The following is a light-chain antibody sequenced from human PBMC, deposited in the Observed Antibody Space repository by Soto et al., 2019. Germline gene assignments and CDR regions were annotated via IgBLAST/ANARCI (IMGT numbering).Light chain of an antibody. CDR2: AAS. CDR1: QSISKY. CDR3: QQSYSTPRT. J-gene: IGKJ1*01. Sequence: DIRIRQSPSSVSASVGDRDTITCWASQSISKYLNWYQQKPGKAPKLLMYAASSLQSGVPSRFSGSGSGTDFTLTISSLQPEDFATYYCQQSYSTPRTFGQGTKVEIK. V-gene: IGKV1-39*01.